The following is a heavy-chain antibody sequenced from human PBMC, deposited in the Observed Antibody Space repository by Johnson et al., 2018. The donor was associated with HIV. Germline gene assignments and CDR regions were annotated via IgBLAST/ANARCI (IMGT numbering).Heavy chain of an antibody. CDR2: FWYDGSNN. J-gene: IGHJ3*02. CDR1: GFTFSGYG. D-gene: IGHD5-12*01. Sequence: QVQLVESGGGVVQPGRSLRLTCAASGFTFSGYGIHWVRQAPGKGLEWVAVFWYDGSNNYDADSVKGRCTISRDNSKNTLYLQRNSLRAEDTAVYYCARGGGYSGYDRGGLAFDIWGQGTMVTVSS. CDR3: ARGGGYSGYDRGGLAFDI. V-gene: IGHV3-33*01.